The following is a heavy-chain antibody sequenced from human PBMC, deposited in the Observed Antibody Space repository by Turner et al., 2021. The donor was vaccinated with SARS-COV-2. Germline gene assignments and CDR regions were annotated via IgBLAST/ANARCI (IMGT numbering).Heavy chain of an antibody. CDR3: ARDPSNTSGRYQYFDY. CDR1: GYAFTHHG. V-gene: IGHV1-18*01. D-gene: IGHD6-19*01. CDR2: ISCYNGDT. J-gene: IGHJ4*02. Sequence: QGQLVQSGAEVKKPGASVKVSCKASGYAFTHHGISWVRQAPGQGLEWMGWISCYNGDTKYAEKFQGRVTMTKDTSTGTAYMEMTSLRSDVTAVYYCARDPSNTSGRYQYFDYWGQGTLVTVSS.